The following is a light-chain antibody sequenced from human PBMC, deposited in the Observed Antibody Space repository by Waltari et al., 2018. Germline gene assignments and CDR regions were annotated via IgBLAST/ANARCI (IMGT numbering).Light chain of an antibody. V-gene: IGLV1-47*01. J-gene: IGLJ2*01. CDR1: SSNIGSNF. CDR3: ATWDDSLSAVV. Sequence: QSVVTQPPSASGPPGQRVTISCSGSSSNIGSNFVYWYQQLPGATPKVLIFRNDRRPAGVPDRFSGSKSGTSASLDISGLRSEDEANYYCATWDDSLSAVVFGGGTKLTVL. CDR2: RND.